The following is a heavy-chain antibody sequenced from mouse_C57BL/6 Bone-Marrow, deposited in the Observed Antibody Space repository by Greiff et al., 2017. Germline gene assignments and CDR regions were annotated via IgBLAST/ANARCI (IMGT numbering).Heavy chain of an antibody. D-gene: IGHD1-1*01. V-gene: IGHV1-52*01. CDR2: IDPSDSET. J-gene: IGHJ4*01. CDR3: ARTSYYYGSSPYYAMDY. CDR1: GYTFTSYW. Sequence: QVHVKQPGAELVRPGSSVKLSCKASGYTFTSYWMHWVKQRPIQGLEWIGNIDPSDSETHYTQKFKDKATLTVDKSSSTAYMQLSSLTSEDSAVYYCARTSYYYGSSPYYAMDYWGQGTSVTVSS.